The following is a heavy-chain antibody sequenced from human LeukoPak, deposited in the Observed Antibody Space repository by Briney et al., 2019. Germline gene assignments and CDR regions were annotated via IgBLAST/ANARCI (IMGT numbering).Heavy chain of an antibody. D-gene: IGHD3-9*01. CDR2: ISGGGGST. CDR1: GFTFSSYA. J-gene: IGHJ4*02. Sequence: GGSLRLSCAASGFTFSSYAMSWVRQSPGKGLEWVSAISGGGGSTYYADSVKGRFTISRDNSKNTLYLQMNSLRAEDTAVYYCAKFYDISTGYFDCWGQGTLVTVSS. V-gene: IGHV3-23*01. CDR3: AKFYDISTGYFDC.